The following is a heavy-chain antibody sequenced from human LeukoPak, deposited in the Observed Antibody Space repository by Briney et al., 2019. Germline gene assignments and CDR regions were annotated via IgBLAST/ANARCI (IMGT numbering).Heavy chain of an antibody. Sequence: PSETLSLTCTVSGGSLSSYYWSWLRQPPGKGLEWIGYIYYSGSTNYNPSLKSRVTISVDTSKNQYSLKLSSVTAADTAVYYCARVRGYSYGYDPWGQGTLVTVSS. D-gene: IGHD5-18*01. V-gene: IGHV4-59*01. J-gene: IGHJ5*02. CDR3: ARVRGYSYGYDP. CDR2: IYYSGST. CDR1: GGSLSSYY.